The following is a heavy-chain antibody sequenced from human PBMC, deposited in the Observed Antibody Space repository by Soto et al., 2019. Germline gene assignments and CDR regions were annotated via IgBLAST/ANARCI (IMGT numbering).Heavy chain of an antibody. CDR1: RNSFSDYW. J-gene: IGHJ4*02. CDR2: IYPDDSDT. D-gene: IGHD2-2*01. Sequence: EVHLVQSGAEVKKPGESLKISCKGSRNSFSDYWIAWVRQMPGKGLECMGIIYPDDSDTRYSPSFQGQVTISADKSLTTAYLQWSSLKASDSAMYYCARLRATAAYFDYWGQGTLVTVSS. V-gene: IGHV5-51*03. CDR3: ARLRATAAYFDY.